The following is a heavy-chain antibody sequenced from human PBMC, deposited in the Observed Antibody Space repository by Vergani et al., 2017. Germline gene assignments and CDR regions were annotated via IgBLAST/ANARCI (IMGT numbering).Heavy chain of an antibody. V-gene: IGHV3-23*04. J-gene: IGHJ6*03. CDR2: VSGSSATP. CDR3: ARVDTATGGGSYYYYYMDV. Sequence: EVQMVESGGGLVKPGGSLRLSCEASGFSFPGYAMSWVRQAPGKGLEWVSSVSGSSATPYYADSVKGRFTISRDNSKNTLYLQMNSLRAEDTAVYYCARVDTATGGGSYYYYYMDVWGKGTTVTVSS. CDR1: GFSFPGYA. D-gene: IGHD5-18*01.